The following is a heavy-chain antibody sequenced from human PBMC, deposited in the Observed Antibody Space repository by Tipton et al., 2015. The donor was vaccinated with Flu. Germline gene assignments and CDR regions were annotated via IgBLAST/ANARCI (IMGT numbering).Heavy chain of an antibody. J-gene: IGHJ4*02. CDR2: MNPDGTVA. CDR1: GITFDSYW. Sequence: SLRLSCAASGITFDSYWINWVRQAPGKGLEWVANMNPDGTVARYVDSVKGRFTISRDNGKNSLFLEMNSLRADDTAVYYCVRKGFGDYWGQGILVTVSS. D-gene: IGHD3-10*01. CDR3: VRKGFGDY. V-gene: IGHV3-7*01.